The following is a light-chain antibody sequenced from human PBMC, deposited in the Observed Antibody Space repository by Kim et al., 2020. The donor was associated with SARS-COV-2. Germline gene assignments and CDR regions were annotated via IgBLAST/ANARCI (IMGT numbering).Light chain of an antibody. CDR2: RNN. Sequence: QAGLTQPPSVSKGLRQTATLTCTGNSNIVGNQGAAWLQQHQGHPPKLLSYRNNNRPSGISERFSASRSGNTASLTITGLQPEDEADYYCSALDSSLSAPNWVFGGGTKVTVL. V-gene: IGLV10-54*02. CDR1: SNIVGNQG. J-gene: IGLJ3*02. CDR3: SALDSSLSAPNWV.